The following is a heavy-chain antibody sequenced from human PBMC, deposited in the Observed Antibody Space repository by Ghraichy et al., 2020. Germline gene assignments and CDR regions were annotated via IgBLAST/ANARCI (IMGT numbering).Heavy chain of an antibody. CDR2: ISSSSSYI. V-gene: IGHV3-21*01. Sequence: GGSLRLPCAASGFTFSSYSMNWVRQAPGKGLEWVSSISSSSSYIYYADSVKGRFTISRDNAKNSLYLQMNSLRAEDTAVYYCARDPGFWSGYYKGYFDYWGQGTLVTVSS. CDR1: GFTFSSYS. J-gene: IGHJ4*02. D-gene: IGHD3-3*01. CDR3: ARDPGFWSGYYKGYFDY.